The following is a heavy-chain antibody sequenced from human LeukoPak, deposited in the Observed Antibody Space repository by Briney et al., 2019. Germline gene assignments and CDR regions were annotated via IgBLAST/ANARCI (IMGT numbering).Heavy chain of an antibody. CDR2: INHSGST. CDR1: GGSFSGYY. Sequence: PSETLSLTCAVYGGSFSGYYWCWIRQPPGKGLEWIGEINHSGSTNYNPSLKSRVTISVDTSKNQFSLKLSSVTAADTAVYYCARGAVHHDYWGQGTLVTVSS. D-gene: IGHD1-1*01. V-gene: IGHV4-34*01. CDR3: ARGAVHHDY. J-gene: IGHJ4*02.